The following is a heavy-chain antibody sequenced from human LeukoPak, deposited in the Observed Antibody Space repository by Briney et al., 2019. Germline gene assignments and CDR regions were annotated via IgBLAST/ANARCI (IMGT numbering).Heavy chain of an antibody. CDR2: IKSKTDGGTT. V-gene: IGHV3-15*01. Sequence: PGGSLRLSCAASGFTFSSYSMNWVRQAPGKGLEWVGRIKSKTDGGTTDYAAPVKGRFTISRDDSKNTLYLQMNSLKTEDTAVYYCTTVLNSGSYGAYYYYYYMDVWGKGTTVTVSS. CDR1: GFTFSSYS. D-gene: IGHD1-26*01. CDR3: TTVLNSGSYGAYYYYYYMDV. J-gene: IGHJ6*03.